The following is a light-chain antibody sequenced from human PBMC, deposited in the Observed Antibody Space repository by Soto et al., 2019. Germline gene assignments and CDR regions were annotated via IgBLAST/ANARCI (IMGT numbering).Light chain of an antibody. J-gene: IGKJ1*01. CDR2: AAS. CDR3: QQYYSYPRT. Sequence: IQVTQSPSSLSASVGDRVTIACRTSQNINIFLNWYQQKPGKAPKLLIYAASTLQSGVPSRFSGSGSGTDFTLTISCLQSEDFATYYCQQYYSYPRTFGQGTKVDIK. CDR1: QNINIF. V-gene: IGKV1-8*01.